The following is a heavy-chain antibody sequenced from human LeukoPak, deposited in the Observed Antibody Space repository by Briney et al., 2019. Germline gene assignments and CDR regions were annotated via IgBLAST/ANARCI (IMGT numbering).Heavy chain of an antibody. CDR1: GGSVSSFY. Sequence: PSETLSLTCTVSGGSVSSFYWSWIRQPAGKGLEWIGRIYSSGSTNYNPSLKSRVTMSVDTSKNQFSLKLSSVTAADTAVYSCAGSGISGVNFDLWGQGIRVTVSS. V-gene: IGHV4-4*07. D-gene: IGHD1-20*01. CDR2: IYSSGST. CDR3: AGSGISGVNFDL. J-gene: IGHJ4*02.